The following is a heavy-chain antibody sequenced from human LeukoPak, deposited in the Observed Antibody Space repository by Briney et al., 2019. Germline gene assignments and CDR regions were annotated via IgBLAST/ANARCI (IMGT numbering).Heavy chain of an antibody. CDR1: GFSLSNYG. J-gene: IGHJ4*02. V-gene: IGHV3-33*01. D-gene: IGHD3-16*01. CDR3: ARWGGTRQFYFDY. CDR2: INYDGSNR. Sequence: HPGGSLRLSCAASGFSLSNYGLHWVRQGPGKGLEWLAVINYDGSNRYYADSVKSRFTISKDSSENTLYLQMNSLRADDTAMYYCARWGGTRQFYFDYWGQGTLATVSS.